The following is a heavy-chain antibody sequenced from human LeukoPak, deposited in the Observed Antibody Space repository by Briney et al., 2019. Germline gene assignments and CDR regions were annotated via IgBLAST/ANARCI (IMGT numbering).Heavy chain of an antibody. J-gene: IGHJ4*02. D-gene: IGHD1-26*01. CDR1: GSTFSDYY. CDR3: ARDSRSGEWELKGSFDY. CDR2: ISSSGSTI. V-gene: IGHV3-11*01. Sequence: GGSLRLSCAASGSTFSDYYMSWIRQAPGKGLEWVSYISSSGSTIYYADSVKGRFTISRDNAKNSLYLRMNSLRAEDTAVYYCARDSRSGEWELKGSFDYWGQGTLVTVSS.